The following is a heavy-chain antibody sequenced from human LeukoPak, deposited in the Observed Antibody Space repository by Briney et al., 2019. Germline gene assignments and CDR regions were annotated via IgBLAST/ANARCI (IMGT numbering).Heavy chain of an antibody. D-gene: IGHD4/OR15-4a*01. CDR3: ARDPDYGDN. CDR2: IYVGGTI. Sequence: PGGSLRLSCAASGFTFSSYAMSWVRQGPGKGLEWVSVIYVGGTIYYADSVRGRFTISRDNSKNTLYLQMNNLRAEDTAVYYCARDPDYGDNWGLGTLVIVSS. V-gene: IGHV3-23*03. CDR1: GFTFSSYA. J-gene: IGHJ4*02.